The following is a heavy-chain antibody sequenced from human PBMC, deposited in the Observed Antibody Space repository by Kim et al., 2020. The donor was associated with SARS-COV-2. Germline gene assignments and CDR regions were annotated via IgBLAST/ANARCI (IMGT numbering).Heavy chain of an antibody. J-gene: IGHJ6*02. Sequence: GGSLRLSCAVSGFTFTDFDMHWVRQATGKGLEWVSSIGTAGDTYFSDSVKGRFTISRENAKNSLSLHMNSLRAGDTAVYYCARGHYCGGGSCYLYHYFYGMDVWGQGTTVAVSS. CDR2: IGTAGDT. CDR1: GFTFTDFD. V-gene: IGHV3-13*01. CDR3: ARGHYCGGGSCYLYHYFYGMDV. D-gene: IGHD2-15*01.